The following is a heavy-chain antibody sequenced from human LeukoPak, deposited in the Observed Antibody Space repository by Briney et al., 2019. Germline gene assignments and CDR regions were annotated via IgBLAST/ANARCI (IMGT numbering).Heavy chain of an antibody. J-gene: IGHJ4*02. CDR2: IIPILNIT. CDR3: ARDDDRAREIDY. CDR1: RGTFSKYA. D-gene: IGHD3-22*01. Sequence: SVEVSCKASRGTFSKYAISWVRQAPGQGLEWMGRIIPILNITHYAQKFQGRVTIAADKSTSTAYMELSSLRSEDTAVYYCARDDDRAREIDYWGQGTLVTVSS. V-gene: IGHV1-69*04.